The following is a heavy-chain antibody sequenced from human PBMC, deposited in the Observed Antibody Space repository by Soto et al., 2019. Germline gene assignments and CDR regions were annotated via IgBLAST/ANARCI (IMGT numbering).Heavy chain of an antibody. J-gene: IGHJ5*02. Sequence: SETLSLTCTVSGASITTYYWSWIRQPPGKGLEWIGYISYSGSTDYNPSLKSRVTISFDASKNQISLQVRSATAADAAVYYCARDLKEYCSDGKRPWFDPWRQGTLVTVSS. CDR1: GASITTYY. V-gene: IGHV4-59*01. CDR2: ISYSGST. D-gene: IGHD2-15*01. CDR3: ARDLKEYCSDGKRPWFDP.